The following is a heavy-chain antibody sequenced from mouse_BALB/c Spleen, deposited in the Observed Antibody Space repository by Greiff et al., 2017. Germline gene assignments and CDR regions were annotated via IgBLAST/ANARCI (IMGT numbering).Heavy chain of an antibody. J-gene: IGHJ2*01. CDR3: ARDPHYYGTIFDY. D-gene: IGHD1-1*01. CDR2: ISYDGSN. CDR1: GYSITSGYY. V-gene: IGHV3-6*02. Sequence: EVKLQESGPGLVKPSQSLSLTCSVTGYSITSGYYWNWIRQFPGNKLEWMGYISYDGSNNYNPSLKNRISITRDTSKNQFFLKLNSVTTEDTATYYWARDPHYYGTIFDYWGQGTTLTVSS.